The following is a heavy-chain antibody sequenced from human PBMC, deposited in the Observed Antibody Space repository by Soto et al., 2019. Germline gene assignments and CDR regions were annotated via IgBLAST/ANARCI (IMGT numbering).Heavy chain of an antibody. Sequence: GGSLRLSCAASGFTFSNAWINWVRQAPGKGLEWVGRIKSKTDGGTTDYAAPVKGRFAISRDDSNNMVYLQMNSLKIEDTAVYYCTTYEYSNIIIVRFDYWGPGTLVPVSP. J-gene: IGHJ4*01. V-gene: IGHV3-15*07. CDR2: IKSKTDGGTT. D-gene: IGHD5-12*01. CDR1: GFTFSNAW. CDR3: TTYEYSNIIIVRFDY.